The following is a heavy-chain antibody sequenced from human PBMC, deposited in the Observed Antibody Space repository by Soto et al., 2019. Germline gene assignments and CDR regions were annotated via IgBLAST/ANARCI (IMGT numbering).Heavy chain of an antibody. V-gene: IGHV1-2*04. D-gene: IGHD3-3*01. Sequence: ASVKVSCKASGYTFTGYYMHWVRQAPGQGLEWMGWINPNSGGTNYAQKFQGWVTMTRDTSISTAYMELSRLRSDDTAVYYCAREARFLEWLLGPLVLYYYYYGMDVWGQGTTVTVSS. CDR3: AREARFLEWLLGPLVLYYYYYGMDV. CDR2: INPNSGGT. J-gene: IGHJ6*02. CDR1: GYTFTGYY.